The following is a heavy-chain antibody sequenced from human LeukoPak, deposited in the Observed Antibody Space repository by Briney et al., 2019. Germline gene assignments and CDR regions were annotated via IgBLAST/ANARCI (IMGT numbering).Heavy chain of an antibody. D-gene: IGHD2-15*01. V-gene: IGHV1-8*03. CDR1: GYTFTGYY. J-gene: IGHJ3*02. CDR3: ARGGGCSGGSCYSHDAFDI. Sequence: GASVKVSCKASGYTFTGYYMHWVRQAPGQGLEWMGWMNPNSGNTGYAQKFQGRVTITRNTSISTAYMELSSLRSEDTAVYYCARGGGCSGGSCYSHDAFDIWGQGTMVTVSS. CDR2: MNPNSGNT.